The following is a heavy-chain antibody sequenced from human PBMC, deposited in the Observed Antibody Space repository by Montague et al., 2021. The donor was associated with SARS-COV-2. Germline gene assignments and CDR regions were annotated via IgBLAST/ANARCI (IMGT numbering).Heavy chain of an antibody. V-gene: IGHV4-38-2*02. D-gene: IGHD4-11*01. CDR2: IYHSGST. J-gene: IGHJ6*02. CDR3: ARDDYTPGDYYYYYGMDV. Sequence: ETLSLTCTVSGYSINSGYYWGWIRQPPGKGLEWIGSIYHSGSTYYNPSLKSRVTISVDTSKNQFSLKLSSVTAADTAVYYCARDDYTPGDYYYYYGMDVWGQGTTVTVAS. CDR1: GYSINSGYY.